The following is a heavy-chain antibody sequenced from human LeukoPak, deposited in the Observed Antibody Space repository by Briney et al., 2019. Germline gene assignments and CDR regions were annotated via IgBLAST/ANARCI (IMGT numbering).Heavy chain of an antibody. CDR2: INHSGST. Sequence: SVTLSRTRAVDGGSLSGYFGGWISLPPRKGLEWIGEINHSGSTNYNPSLQSRVTISADTSKNQFSLNLRSVIAADTAVYYCTRGLRLGYCSGGSCYYWFDPWGQGTRVTVSS. CDR3: TRGLRLGYCSGGSCYYWFDP. V-gene: IGHV4-34*01. CDR1: GGSLSGYF. J-gene: IGHJ5*02. D-gene: IGHD2-15*01.